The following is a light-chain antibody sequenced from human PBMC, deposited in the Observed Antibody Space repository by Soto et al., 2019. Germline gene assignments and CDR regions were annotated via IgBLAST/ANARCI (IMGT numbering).Light chain of an antibody. CDR2: AAS. Sequence: DIQMTPSPSSLSASVGDRVTITCRASQDIRNDLGWYQQKPGKAPKRLIYAASSLQSGVPSRFSGNGSGTEFPLPISNLQPEDYAAYYGQHHYDCPPTFGQGTKVEI. CDR1: QDIRND. V-gene: IGKV1-17*02. CDR3: QHHYDCPPT. J-gene: IGKJ1*01.